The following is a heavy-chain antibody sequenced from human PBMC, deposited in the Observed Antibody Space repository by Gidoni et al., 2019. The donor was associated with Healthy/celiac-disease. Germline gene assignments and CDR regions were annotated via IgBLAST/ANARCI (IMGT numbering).Heavy chain of an antibody. J-gene: IGHJ6*02. V-gene: IGHV3-13*04. CDR2: IGTGGDT. Sequence: EVQLVESGGGLVQPGGSLRLSCAASWFTFSSYDMHWVRQTTGKGLEWVSTIGTGGDTYYPGSVKGRFTIPRENAKNSLYLQMNSLRAGDTAVYYCARSSHYYYYGMDVWGQGTTVTVSS. CDR1: WFTFSSYD. CDR3: ARSSHYYYYGMDV.